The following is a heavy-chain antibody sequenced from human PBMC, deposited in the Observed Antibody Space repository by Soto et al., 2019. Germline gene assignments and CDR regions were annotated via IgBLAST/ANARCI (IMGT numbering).Heavy chain of an antibody. CDR3: ARDLAKGGGSAGFDY. V-gene: IGHV1-2*02. CDR1: GYTFTVYY. J-gene: IGHJ4*02. Sequence: ASVKVSCKSSGYTFTVYYMHWVRQAPGQGLEWMGWINPKSGGTMYPQKFQGRITMTWDTSISTAYMALTRLRSDDTAVYYCARDLAKGGGSAGFDYCGQGTLVTVSS. CDR2: INPKSGGT. D-gene: IGHD1-26*01.